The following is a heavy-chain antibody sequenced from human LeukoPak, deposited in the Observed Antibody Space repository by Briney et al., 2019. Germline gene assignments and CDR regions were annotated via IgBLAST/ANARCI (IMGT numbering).Heavy chain of an antibody. J-gene: IGHJ4*02. CDR3: AREMNEYSYGPLFDY. D-gene: IGHD5-18*01. CDR2: INPSGGST. CDR1: GYTFTRYY. V-gene: IGHV1-46*01. Sequence: GASVKVSCTASGYTFTRYYMHWVRQAPGQGLEWMGRINPSGGSTTYAEKFQGRVTLTRDTSTSIVYMELSSLRSEDTAVYYCAREMNEYSYGPLFDYWGQGTLVTVSS.